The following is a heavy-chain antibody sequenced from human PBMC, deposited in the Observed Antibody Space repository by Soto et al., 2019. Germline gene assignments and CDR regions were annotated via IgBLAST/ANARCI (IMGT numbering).Heavy chain of an antibody. Sequence: PWGSLRLSWAPSGITFSCCAMTWIRHARGKGRECVSGIGGGAAICYADYVKRRLTYPRDNSRKMVFLQMSNLRAEATGVYYCAKGRLNDNGVWDSFDIWGRGTMVTVSS. J-gene: IGHJ3*02. V-gene: IGHV3-23*01. CDR2: IGGGAAI. CDR3: AKGRLNDNGVWDSFDI. D-gene: IGHD1-1*01. CDR1: GITFSCCA.